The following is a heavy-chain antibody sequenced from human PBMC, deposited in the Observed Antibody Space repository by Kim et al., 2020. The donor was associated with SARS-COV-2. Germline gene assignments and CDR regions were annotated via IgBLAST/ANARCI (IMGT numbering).Heavy chain of an antibody. D-gene: IGHD3-22*01. CDR1: GFTFSSYA. CDR2: ISYDGSNK. V-gene: IGHV3-30-3*01. Sequence: GGSLRLSCAASGFTFSSYAMHWVRQDPGKGLEWVAVISYDGSNKYYADSVKGRFTISRDNSKNTLYLQMNSLRAEDTAVYYCARDQRPSLYYYDSSGFDYWGQGTLVTVSS. CDR3: ARDQRPSLYYYDSSGFDY. J-gene: IGHJ4*02.